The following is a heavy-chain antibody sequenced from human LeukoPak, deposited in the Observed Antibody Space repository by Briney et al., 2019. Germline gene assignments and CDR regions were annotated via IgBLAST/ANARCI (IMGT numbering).Heavy chain of an antibody. D-gene: IGHD6-19*01. V-gene: IGHV3-30*04. J-gene: IGHJ4*02. Sequence: GRSLRLSCAASGFTFSSYAMHRVRQAPGKGLEWVAVISYDGSNKYYADSVKGRFTISRDNSKNTLYLQMNSLRAEDTAVYYCAGDEAGTNQLDYWGQGTLVTVSS. CDR1: GFTFSSYA. CDR3: AGDEAGTNQLDY. CDR2: ISYDGSNK.